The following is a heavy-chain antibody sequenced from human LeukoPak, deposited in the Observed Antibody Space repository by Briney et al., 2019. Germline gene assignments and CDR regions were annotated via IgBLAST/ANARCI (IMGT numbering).Heavy chain of an antibody. D-gene: IGHD3-22*01. V-gene: IGHV4-34*01. Sequence: SETLSLTCAVCGGSFSGYYWSWIRQPPGKGLEWIGEINHSGSTNYNPSLKSRVTISVDTSKNQFSLKLSSVTAADTAVYYCARAYYYDSSGYYYFDYWGQGTLVTVSS. CDR3: ARAYYYDSSGYYYFDY. CDR1: GGSFSGYY. J-gene: IGHJ4*02. CDR2: INHSGST.